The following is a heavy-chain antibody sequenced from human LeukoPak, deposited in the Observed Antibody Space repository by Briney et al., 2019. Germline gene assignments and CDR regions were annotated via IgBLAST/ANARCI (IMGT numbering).Heavy chain of an antibody. J-gene: IGHJ3*02. D-gene: IGHD2-21*01. Sequence: ASVKVSCKVSGYTFTDYYMHWVQQAPGKGLEWMGLVDPEDGETIYAEKFQGRVTITADTSTDTAYMELSSLSSEDTAVYYCATASYCGGDCYWPDAFDIWGQGTMVTVSS. CDR2: VDPEDGET. V-gene: IGHV1-69-2*01. CDR3: ATASYCGGDCYWPDAFDI. CDR1: GYTFTDYY.